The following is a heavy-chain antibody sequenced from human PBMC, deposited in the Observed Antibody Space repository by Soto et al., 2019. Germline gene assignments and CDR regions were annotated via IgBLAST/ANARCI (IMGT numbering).Heavy chain of an antibody. V-gene: IGHV3-48*03. J-gene: IGHJ4*02. Sequence: GGSLRLSCAASGFTFTSYEMDWVRQVPGKGLEWVAYISSGGNTIYYADSMKGRFTISRDNAENSLYLQMNSLRAEDTAVYYCVRWLGGRSDYWGQGTLVTVSS. CDR1: GFTFTSYE. CDR3: VRWLGGRSDY. CDR2: ISSGGNTI. D-gene: IGHD6-19*01.